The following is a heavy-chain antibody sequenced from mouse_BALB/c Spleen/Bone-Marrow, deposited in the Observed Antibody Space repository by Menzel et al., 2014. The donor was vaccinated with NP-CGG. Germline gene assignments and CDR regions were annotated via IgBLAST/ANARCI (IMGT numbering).Heavy chain of an antibody. CDR2: IDPSDSET. D-gene: IGHD1-1*01. Sequence: QVQLQQSGPEVVKPGGPVKVSCKASGYTFTSYWMNWVKQRPGRGLEWIGRIDPSDSETHYNQKFKDKATLTVDKSSSTAYIQLSSLTSEDSAVYYCARMESDYGSSPWFAYWGQGTLVTVSA. J-gene: IGHJ3*01. CDR3: ARMESDYGSSPWFAY. V-gene: IGHV1-69*02. CDR1: GYTFTSYW.